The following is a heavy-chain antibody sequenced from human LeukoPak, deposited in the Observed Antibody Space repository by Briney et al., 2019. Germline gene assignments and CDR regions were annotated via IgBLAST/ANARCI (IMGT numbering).Heavy chain of an antibody. J-gene: IGHJ4*02. CDR2: ISSSSSTI. D-gene: IGHD4-17*01. CDR1: GFTFSSYS. V-gene: IGHV3-48*01. CDR3: ASPNYGDYVC. Sequence: GGSLRLSCAASGFTFSSYSMNWVRQAPGKGLEWVSYISSSSSTIYYADSVKGRFTISRDNAKNSLYLQMNSLRAEDTAVYYCASPNYGDYVCWGQGTLVTVSS.